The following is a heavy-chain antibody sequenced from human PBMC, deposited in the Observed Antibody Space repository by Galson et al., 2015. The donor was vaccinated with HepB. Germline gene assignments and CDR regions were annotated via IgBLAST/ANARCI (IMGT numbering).Heavy chain of an antibody. CDR3: ARDFPMVRGVNGVYYYYYYYMDV. D-gene: IGHD3-10*01. CDR1: GFTFSSYW. V-gene: IGHV3-7*01. J-gene: IGHJ6*03. CDR2: IKQDGSEK. Sequence: SLRLSCAASGFTFSSYWMSCVRQAPGKGLEWVANIKQDGSEKYYMDSVKGRFTISRDNAKNSLYLQMNSLRAEDTAVYYCARDFPMVRGVNGVYYYYYYYMDVWGKGTTVTVSS.